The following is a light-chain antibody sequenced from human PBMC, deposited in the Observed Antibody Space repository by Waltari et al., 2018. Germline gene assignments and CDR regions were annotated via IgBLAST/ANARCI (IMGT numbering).Light chain of an antibody. CDR1: QSVSSSY. J-gene: IGKJ2*01. Sequence: EIVLTQSPGTLSLSPGERATLSCRASQSVSSSYLAWYQTKPVQAPSLLIYGASSRATGIPDRFSGSRSGTDFTLTISRLEPEDFAVYYCQQYGSSPPYTFGQGTKLEIK. CDR3: QQYGSSPPYT. CDR2: GAS. V-gene: IGKV3-20*01.